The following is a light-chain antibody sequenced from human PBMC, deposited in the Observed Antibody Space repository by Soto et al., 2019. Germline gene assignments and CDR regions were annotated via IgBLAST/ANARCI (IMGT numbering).Light chain of an antibody. V-gene: IGKV3-20*01. J-gene: IGKJ1*01. Sequence: EIVLTQSPGTLSLSPGERATLSCRASQSVSSSYLAWYQQKPGQAPRLLIYGASSRATGIPDRFSGSGSGTDFTLTISILEREDLAVYYVKQYGRSQTFGQGTKVYIK. CDR2: GAS. CDR1: QSVSSSY. CDR3: KQYGRSQT.